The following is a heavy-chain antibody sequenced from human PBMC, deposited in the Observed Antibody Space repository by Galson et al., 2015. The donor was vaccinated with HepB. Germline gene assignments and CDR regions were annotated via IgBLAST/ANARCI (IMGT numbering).Heavy chain of an antibody. Sequence: SVKVSCKASGGTFSSYAISWVRQAPGQGLEWMGGIIPIFGTANYAQKFQGRVTITADESTSTAYMELSSLRSEDTAVYYCASEDYYGPPYDYVWGSYRLNWFDPWGQGTLVTVSS. V-gene: IGHV1-69*13. CDR1: GGTFSSYA. D-gene: IGHD3-16*02. CDR2: IIPIFGTA. J-gene: IGHJ5*02. CDR3: ASEDYYGPPYDYVWGSYRLNWFDP.